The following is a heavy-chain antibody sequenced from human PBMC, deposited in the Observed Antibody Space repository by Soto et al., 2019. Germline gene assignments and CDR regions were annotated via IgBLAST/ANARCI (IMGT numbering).Heavy chain of an antibody. CDR2: ISSSGNT. CDR3: ARENYGSGGAPFLDF. D-gene: IGHD2-15*01. J-gene: IGHJ4*02. CDR1: GDSITAYY. V-gene: IGHV4-59*01. Sequence: SETLSLTCSVSGDSITAYYWTWIRQPPGRGLEYIGYISSSGNTYYNPSLRSRVAISLDTSKNQFSLSLTSVTAADTAVYYCARENYGSGGAPFLDFWGQGTLVTV.